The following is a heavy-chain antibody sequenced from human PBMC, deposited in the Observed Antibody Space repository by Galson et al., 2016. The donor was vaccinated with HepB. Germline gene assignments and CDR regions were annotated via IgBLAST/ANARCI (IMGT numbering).Heavy chain of an antibody. V-gene: IGHV1-18*01. CDR3: ARGSQWGARLVDYFDL. CDR2: VTGYNGIT. CDR1: GYTFTNYG. Sequence: SVKVSCKASGYTFTNYGINWLRQAPGQGLEWMGWVTGYNGITNYEQKFKSRVTMTADTPTSTAYMELKNLRSDDTAVYFCARGSQWGARLVDYFDLWGQGVLVTVSS. J-gene: IGHJ4*02. D-gene: IGHD1-26*01.